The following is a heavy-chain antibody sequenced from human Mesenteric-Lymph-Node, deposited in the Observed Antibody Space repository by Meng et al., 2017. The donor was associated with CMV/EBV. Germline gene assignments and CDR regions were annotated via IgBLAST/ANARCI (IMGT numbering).Heavy chain of an antibody. CDR2: IYGTGIT. J-gene: IGHJ4*02. V-gene: IGHV4-61*08. CDR3: AKSRSSTPGIVDD. Sequence: QVHRQESGPERVKPSETLSLTCIVSGVSVTSGAYHWSWIRQSPGKGLEWSGYIYGTGITIYNHSLKSRVTIFLETSKNQFSLKLNSVTTADTAVYYCAKSRSSTPGIVDDWGQGTLVTVSS. D-gene: IGHD2/OR15-2a*01. CDR1: GVSVTSGAYH.